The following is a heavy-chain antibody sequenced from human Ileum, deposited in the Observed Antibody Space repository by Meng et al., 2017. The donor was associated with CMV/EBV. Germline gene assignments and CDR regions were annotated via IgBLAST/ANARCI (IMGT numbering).Heavy chain of an antibody. J-gene: IGHJ4*02. D-gene: IGHD2-2*01. Sequence: ASVKVSCKASGYTFTGYYIHWVRQAPGQGLEWMGWIDPNNGGTNFPQKFQGRVTISRDNSKNTLYLQMNSLRAEDTAVYYCAKDPFIVVVPATKSDYWGQGTLVTVSS. V-gene: IGHV1-2*02. CDR2: IDPNNGGT. CDR1: GYTFTGYY. CDR3: AKDPFIVVVPATKSDY.